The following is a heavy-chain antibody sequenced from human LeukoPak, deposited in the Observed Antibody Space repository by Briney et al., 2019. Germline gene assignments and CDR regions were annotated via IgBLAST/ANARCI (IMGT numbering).Heavy chain of an antibody. Sequence: SETLSLTCSVSGGSIRSYYWNWIRQSPGKGLEWIGYIHHSGSTNYNPSLKSRVTMSVDTSKNQFSLKLRSVTAADTAVYYCARGRRYCTSTSCYYYYYMDVWGKGTTVTVSS. CDR2: IHHSGST. V-gene: IGHV4-59*12. J-gene: IGHJ6*03. CDR3: ARGRRYCTSTSCYYYYYMDV. CDR1: GGSIRSYY. D-gene: IGHD2-2*01.